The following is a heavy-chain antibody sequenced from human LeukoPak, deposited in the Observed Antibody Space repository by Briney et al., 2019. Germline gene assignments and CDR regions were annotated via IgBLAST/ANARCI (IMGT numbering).Heavy chain of an antibody. Sequence: SETLSLTCTVSGGSISSYYWGWIRQSPGKGLEWIGSMYYRGTTYESSSLKSRLTLSIDTANNQFSLKLTSVTAADTGVYYCAREYSRSVVAGSRPDLWGQGLLITVS. CDR3: AREYSRSVVAGSRPDL. J-gene: IGHJ4*02. CDR1: GGSISSYY. CDR2: MYYRGTT. D-gene: IGHD2-21*01. V-gene: IGHV4-39*02.